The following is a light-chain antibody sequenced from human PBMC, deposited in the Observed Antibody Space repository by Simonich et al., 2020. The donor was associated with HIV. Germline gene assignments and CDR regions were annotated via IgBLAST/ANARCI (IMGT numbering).Light chain of an antibody. Sequence: EIVMTQSPATLSVSPGERATLSCRASQSVSSNLAWYQQKPGQAPRVLIYGASTRATGSPARFSGSGSGTEFTLTISSLQSEDFAVYYCQQYNNWLTFGQGTKVEIK. CDR3: QQYNNWLT. V-gene: IGKV3-15*01. J-gene: IGKJ1*01. CDR1: QSVSSN. CDR2: GAS.